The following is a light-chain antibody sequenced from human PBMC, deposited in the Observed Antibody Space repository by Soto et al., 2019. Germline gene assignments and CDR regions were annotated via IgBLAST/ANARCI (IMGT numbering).Light chain of an antibody. J-gene: IGLJ3*02. CDR2: LEGSGSY. CDR1: SGHSSYI. CDR3: ETWDSKTFLGL. V-gene: IGLV4-60*02. Sequence: QSVLTQSSSASASLGSSVKLTCTLSSGHSSYIIAWHQQQPGKAPRYLMKLEGSGSYNKGSGVPDRFSGSSSGADRYLTISNLQFEDEADYYCETWDSKTFLGLFGGGTKLTVL.